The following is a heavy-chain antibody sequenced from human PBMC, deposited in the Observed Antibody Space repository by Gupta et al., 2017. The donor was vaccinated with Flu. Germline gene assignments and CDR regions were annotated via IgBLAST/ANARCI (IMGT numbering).Heavy chain of an antibody. CDR3: AKAITWYYTDNRGRDGFDI. J-gene: IGHJ3*02. CDR1: GYTLLNYG. Sequence: QAHLVQSEAGGKKPGASVKVPCRASGYTLLNYGITGLRQAPGQGLEWMGWISTYNGKTNYGQRLQDRITMTTDSSTSTAYMELRSLKPDDTAVYFCAKAITWYYTDNRGRDGFDIWGQGTMVTVSS. V-gene: IGHV1-18*01. CDR2: ISTYNGKT. D-gene: IGHD2/OR15-2a*01.